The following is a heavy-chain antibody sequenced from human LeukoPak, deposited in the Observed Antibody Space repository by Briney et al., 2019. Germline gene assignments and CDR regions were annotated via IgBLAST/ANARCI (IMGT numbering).Heavy chain of an antibody. J-gene: IGHJ6*03. V-gene: IGHV4-39*01. CDR2: IYYSGST. CDR1: GGSISSSSYY. D-gene: IGHD3-3*01. CDR3: AFWSGYAGYYHYYMDV. Sequence: SETLSLTCTVSGGSISSSSYYWGWIRQPPGKGLEWIGSIYYSGSTYYNPPLKSRVTISVDTSKNQFSLKLSSVTAADTAVYYCAFWSGYAGYYHYYMDVWGKGTTVTVSS.